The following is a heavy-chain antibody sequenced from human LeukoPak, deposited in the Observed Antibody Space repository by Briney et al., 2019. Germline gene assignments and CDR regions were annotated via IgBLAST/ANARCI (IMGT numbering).Heavy chain of an antibody. Sequence: SETLSLTCTVSGGSISSYYWSWIRQPPGKGLEWIGYIYYSGSTNYNPSLKSRVTISVDTSKNQFSLKLSSVTAADTAVYYCARVSAGVVPAVINWFDPWGQGTLVTVSS. V-gene: IGHV4-59*01. CDR1: GGSISSYY. CDR2: IYYSGST. CDR3: ARVSAGVVPAVINWFDP. J-gene: IGHJ5*02. D-gene: IGHD2-2*01.